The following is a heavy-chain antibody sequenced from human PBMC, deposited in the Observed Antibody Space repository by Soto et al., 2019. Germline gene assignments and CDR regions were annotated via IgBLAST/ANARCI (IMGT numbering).Heavy chain of an antibody. V-gene: IGHV3-23*01. CDR1: GFTFSSYA. D-gene: IGHD3-9*01. CDR2: ISGSGGST. Sequence: GGSLRLSCAASGFTFSSYAMNWVRQAPGKGLEWVSAISGSGGSTYYADSVKGRFTISRDNSKNTLYVQMNSLRADDTAVYYCAKERLRYFDWFADWGQGTLVTVSS. J-gene: IGHJ5*02. CDR3: AKERLRYFDWFAD.